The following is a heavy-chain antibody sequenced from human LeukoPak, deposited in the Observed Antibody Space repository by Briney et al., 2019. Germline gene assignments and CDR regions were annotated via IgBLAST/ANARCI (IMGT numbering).Heavy chain of an antibody. CDR3: ARNLYYYDSSGYYYY. J-gene: IGHJ4*02. CDR2: IRYDGSNK. D-gene: IGHD3-22*01. Sequence: GGSLRLSCAASGFTFSSYGMHWVRQAPGKGLEWVAFIRYDGSNKYYADSVKGRFTISRDNSKNTLYLQMNSLRAEDTAVYYCARNLYYYDSSGYYYYWGQGTLVTVSS. V-gene: IGHV3-30*02. CDR1: GFTFSSYG.